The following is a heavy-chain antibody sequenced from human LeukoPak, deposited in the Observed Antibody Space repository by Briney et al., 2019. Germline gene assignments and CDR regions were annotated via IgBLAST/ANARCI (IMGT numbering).Heavy chain of an antibody. V-gene: IGHV1-24*01. J-gene: IGHJ4*02. CDR2: FDPEDGET. CDR1: GYTLTELS. CDR3: ATTRTFGGVIVSIGFDY. D-gene: IGHD3-16*02. Sequence: ASVKVSCKVSGYTLTELSMHWVRQAPGKGLEWMGGFDPEDGETIYAQKFQGRVTMTEDTSTDTAYMELSSLSSEDTAVYYCATTRTFGGVIVSIGFDYWGQGTLVTVSS.